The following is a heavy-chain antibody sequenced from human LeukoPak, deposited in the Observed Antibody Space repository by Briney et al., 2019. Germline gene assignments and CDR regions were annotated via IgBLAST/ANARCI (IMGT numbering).Heavy chain of an antibody. V-gene: IGHV3-21*01. CDR3: ARRYYDSSGYSNWFDP. Sequence: GGSLRLSCAASGFTFSSYSMNWVRQAPGKGLEWVSSISSSSSYIYYADSVKGRFTISRDNAKNSLYLQMNSLRAEDTAVYYCARRYYDSSGYSNWFDPWAREPWSPSPQ. CDR2: ISSSSSYI. D-gene: IGHD3-22*01. J-gene: IGHJ5*02. CDR1: GFTFSSYS.